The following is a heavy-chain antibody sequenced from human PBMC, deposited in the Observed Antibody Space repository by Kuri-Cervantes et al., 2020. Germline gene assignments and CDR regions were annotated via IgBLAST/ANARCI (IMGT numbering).Heavy chain of an antibody. CDR3: ARDRLAAAWDY. J-gene: IGHJ4*02. Sequence: GGSLRLSCAASGFTFSSYAMHWVRQAPGKGLEWVAVISYDGSNKYYADSVKGRFTISRDNAKNSLFLQVTSLTAEDTAVYYCARDRLAAAWDYWGQGTLVTVSS. V-gene: IGHV3-30-3*01. CDR2: ISYDGSNK. CDR1: GFTFSSYA. D-gene: IGHD6-13*01.